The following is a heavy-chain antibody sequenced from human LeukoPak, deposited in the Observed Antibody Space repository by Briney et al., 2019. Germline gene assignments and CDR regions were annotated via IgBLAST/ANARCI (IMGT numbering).Heavy chain of an antibody. CDR1: GGSLRDTY. CDR2: IKHGGST. CDR3: ARMVLRTHDY. Sequence: PSETLSLTCIVSGGSLRDTYWSWIRQSPGKGLEWIAEIKHGGSTNYNPSLKSRVTISADTSKNEISLKLSTVTAADTAVYYCARMVLRTHDYWGQGTLVTVSS. V-gene: IGHV4-34*01. D-gene: IGHD2-8*02. J-gene: IGHJ4*02.